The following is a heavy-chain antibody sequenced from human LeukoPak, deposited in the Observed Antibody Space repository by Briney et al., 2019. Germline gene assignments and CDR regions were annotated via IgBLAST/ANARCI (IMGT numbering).Heavy chain of an antibody. D-gene: IGHD2-2*01. CDR1: GYTFTGYY. CDR3: ARDIGPAATTDY. CDR2: INPSGGST. Sequence: ASVKVSCKASGYTFTGYYMHWVRQAPGQGLEWMGIINPSGGSTSYAQKFQGRVTMTRDTSTSTVYMELSSLRSEDTAVYYCARDIGPAATTDYWGQGTLVTVSS. J-gene: IGHJ4*02. V-gene: IGHV1-46*01.